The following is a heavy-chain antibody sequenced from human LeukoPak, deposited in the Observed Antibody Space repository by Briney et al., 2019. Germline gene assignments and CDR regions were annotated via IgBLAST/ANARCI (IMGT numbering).Heavy chain of an antibody. D-gene: IGHD3-3*01. CDR2: MYYGGNT. CDR1: GGSFSGYY. V-gene: IGHV4-59*08. Sequence: SETLSLTCAVYGGSFSGYYWSWIRQPPGKGLEWIAYMYYGGNTDYNPSLKSRVTISIDTSNNQFSLKLSSVTAADTAVYYCARSPYYDFWSGYYGYHFDYWGQGTLVTVSS. CDR3: ARSPYYDFWSGYYGYHFDY. J-gene: IGHJ4*02.